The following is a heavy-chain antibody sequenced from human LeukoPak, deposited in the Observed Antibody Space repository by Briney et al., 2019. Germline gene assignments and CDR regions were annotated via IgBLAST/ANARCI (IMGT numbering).Heavy chain of an antibody. CDR1: GFTFSSYW. Sequence: SGGSLRLSCAASGFTFSSYWMHWVRQAPGKGLVWVSRINSDGSSTSYADSVKGRFTISRDNAKNTLYLQMNSLRAEDTAVYYCARAPIGYCSGGSCYYYYSMDVGGQGTTVTVSS. V-gene: IGHV3-74*01. CDR2: INSDGSST. CDR3: ARAPIGYCSGGSCYYYYSMDV. J-gene: IGHJ6*02. D-gene: IGHD2-15*01.